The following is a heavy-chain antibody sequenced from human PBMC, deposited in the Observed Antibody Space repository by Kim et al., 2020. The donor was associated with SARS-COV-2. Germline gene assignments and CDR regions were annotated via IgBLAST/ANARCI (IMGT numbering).Heavy chain of an antibody. CDR2: INAGNGNT. CDR1: GYTFTSYA. Sequence: ASVKVSCKASGYTFTSYAMHWVRQAPGQRLEWVGWINAGNGNTKYSQKFQGRVTITRDTSASTAYMELSSLRSEDTAVYYCARDLIWFGELLWDYYGMDVCGQGTTVTVSS. D-gene: IGHD3-10*01. V-gene: IGHV1-3*01. J-gene: IGHJ6*02. CDR3: ARDLIWFGELLWDYYGMDV.